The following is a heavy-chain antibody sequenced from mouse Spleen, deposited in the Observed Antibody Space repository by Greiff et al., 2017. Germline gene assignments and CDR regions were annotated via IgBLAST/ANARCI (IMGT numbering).Heavy chain of an antibody. CDR1: GFTFSSYA. Sequence: EVQRVESGGGLVKRGGSLKLSCAASGFTFSSYAMSWVRQTPEKRLEWVATISSGGGNTYYPDSVKGRFTISRDNAKNTLYLQMSSLKSEDTAMYYCARHGYSTPWFAYWGQGTLVTVSA. CDR3: ARHGYSTPWFAY. J-gene: IGHJ3*01. V-gene: IGHV5-9-3*01. CDR2: ISSGGGNT. D-gene: IGHD2-3*01.